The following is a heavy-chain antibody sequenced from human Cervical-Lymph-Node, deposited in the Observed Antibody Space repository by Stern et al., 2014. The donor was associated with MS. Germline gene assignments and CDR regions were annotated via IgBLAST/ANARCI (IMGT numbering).Heavy chain of an antibody. V-gene: IGHV3-23*04. J-gene: IGHJ4*02. CDR2: RGSDDAT. CDR1: GYSFSSYA. Sequence: EVHLVESGGGLVQPGGSLRLSCAASGYSFSSYAMTWVRQAPGKGLQWVSGRGSDDATHYAESVKGRLTNSRDNSTNMLYLQMNSLRAEDTAVYYCGKDLHWWSADSWGQGTLVTVSS. CDR3: GKDLHWWSADS. D-gene: IGHD2-15*01.